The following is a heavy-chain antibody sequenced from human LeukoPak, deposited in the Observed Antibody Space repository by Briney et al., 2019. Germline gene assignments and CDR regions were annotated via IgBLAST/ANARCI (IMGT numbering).Heavy chain of an antibody. V-gene: IGHV3-21*01. Sequence: GGSLRLSCAASGFTFSSYSTNWVRQAPGKGLEWVSSISSSSSYIYYADSVKGRFTISRDNAKNSLYLQMNSLRAEDTAVYYCTSDFWSGYSFDYWGQGTLVTVSS. D-gene: IGHD3-3*01. CDR2: ISSSSSYI. CDR3: TSDFWSGYSFDY. CDR1: GFTFSSYS. J-gene: IGHJ4*02.